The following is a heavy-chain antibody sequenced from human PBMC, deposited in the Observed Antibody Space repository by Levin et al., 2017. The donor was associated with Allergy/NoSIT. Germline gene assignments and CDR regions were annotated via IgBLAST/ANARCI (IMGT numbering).Heavy chain of an antibody. V-gene: IGHV1-8*01. CDR2: MHPNGTHT. D-gene: IGHD6-25*01. J-gene: IGHJ6*02. CDR1: GYNFNFYD. Sequence: ASVKVSCKASGYNFNFYDINWVRQASGQGLEWIGWMHPNGTHTGFAQKFQGRLSLNSNTSTNTAYMVLSSLTSEDTAGYYGVRGAQIDVAYTWVRDFHSGLDVWGQGTAVTVSS. CDR3: VRGAQIDVAYTWVRDFHSGLDV.